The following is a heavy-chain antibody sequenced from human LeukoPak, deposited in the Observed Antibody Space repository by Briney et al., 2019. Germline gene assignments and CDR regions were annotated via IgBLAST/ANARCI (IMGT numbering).Heavy chain of an antibody. J-gene: IGHJ4*02. CDR1: GFTFSSYW. V-gene: IGHV3-7*01. Sequence: GGSLTLSCAASGFTFSSYWMSGVRQAPGKGLEWVANIKQDGSEKYYVDSVKGRFTISRDNAKNSLYLQRNSLRAEDTAVYYCARRSLRSTALDYWGQGTLVTVSS. CDR3: ARRSLRSTALDY. D-gene: IGHD3-3*01. CDR2: IKQDGSEK.